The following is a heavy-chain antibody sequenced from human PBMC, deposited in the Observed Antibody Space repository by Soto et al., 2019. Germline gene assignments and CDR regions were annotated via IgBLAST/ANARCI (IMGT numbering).Heavy chain of an antibody. D-gene: IGHD2-15*01. CDR3: ARVGHDSYSGKMYFFDY. Sequence: GGSLRLSCAASGFTFSSFEMTWVRQAPGKGLEWVSYITSGVSTTYYADSVKGRFTISRDNAKNSLYLQMNSLRAEDTAVYYCARVGHDSYSGKMYFFDYWGRGTLATASS. V-gene: IGHV3-48*03. CDR1: GFTFSSFE. CDR2: ITSGVSTT. J-gene: IGHJ4*01.